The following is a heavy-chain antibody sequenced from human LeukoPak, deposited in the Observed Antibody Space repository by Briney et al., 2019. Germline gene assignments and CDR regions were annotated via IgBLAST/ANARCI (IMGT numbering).Heavy chain of an antibody. CDR2: INPSGGST. CDR3: ARTYSSSDEFDY. Sequence: ASVTVSCKASGYTFTSYYIHWVRQAPGQGLEWMGIINPSGGSTTYAQKFQGRVAMTRDTSTSRVYMEVSSLRSEDTAVYYCARTYSSSDEFDYWGQGTLVTVSS. D-gene: IGHD6-13*01. CDR1: GYTFTSYY. V-gene: IGHV1-46*01. J-gene: IGHJ4*02.